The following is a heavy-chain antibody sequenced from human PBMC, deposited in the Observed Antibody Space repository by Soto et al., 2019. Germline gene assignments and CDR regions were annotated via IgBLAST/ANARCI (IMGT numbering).Heavy chain of an antibody. J-gene: IGHJ6*02. CDR3: AGGGVRGVITRTRDYYGMDV. Sequence: HGESLKISCKGSGYSFTSYWIGSVRQRPRKGLERMGIIYPGDSDTRYSPSFQGQVTLSADTSISTAYMQWSSLEASDNAIYYCAGGGVRGVITRTRDYYGMDVWGQGTTVTVSS. CDR2: IYPGDSDT. V-gene: IGHV5-51*01. CDR1: GYSFTSYW. D-gene: IGHD3-10*01.